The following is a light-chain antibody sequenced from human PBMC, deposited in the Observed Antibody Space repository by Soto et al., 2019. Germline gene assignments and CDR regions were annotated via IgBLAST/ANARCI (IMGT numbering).Light chain of an antibody. J-gene: IGLJ1*01. CDR1: SSDVGGYNF. V-gene: IGLV2-8*01. CDR2: EVT. Sequence: QSVLTQPPSASGSPGQSVTISCTGTSSDVGGYNFVSWYQQQPGKAPKLLIYEVTQRPSGVPDRFSGSKSGNTASLTVSGLQAEDEADYYCSSYAGSNMGVFGTGTKLTVL. CDR3: SSYAGSNMGV.